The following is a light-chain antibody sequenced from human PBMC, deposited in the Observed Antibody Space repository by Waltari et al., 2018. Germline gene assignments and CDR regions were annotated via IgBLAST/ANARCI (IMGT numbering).Light chain of an antibody. V-gene: IGLV3-19*01. Sequence: SSELTQEPAVSVALGQTVRITCQGYSLRSYYASWYQQKPGQAPVLVIYGKNNRPSGIPDRFSGSSSGNTASLTITGAQAEDEADYYCNSRDSSGNHLVFG. CDR1: SLRSYY. J-gene: IGLJ2*01. CDR3: NSRDSSGNHLV. CDR2: GKN.